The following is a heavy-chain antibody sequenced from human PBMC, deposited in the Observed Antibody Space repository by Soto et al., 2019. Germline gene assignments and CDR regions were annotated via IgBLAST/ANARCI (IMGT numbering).Heavy chain of an antibody. V-gene: IGHV4-59*01. D-gene: IGHD6-13*01. CDR2: IYYSGST. CDR3: AREGDIAAAGTGFDY. CDR1: GGSISSYY. Sequence: QVQLQESGPGLVKPSETLSLTCTVSGGSISSYYWSWIRQPPGKGLEWIGYIYYSGSTNYNPSLKSRVTISVDTSKNQFSLKLSSVTAADTAVYYCAREGDIAAAGTGFDYWGQGTLVTVSS. J-gene: IGHJ4*02.